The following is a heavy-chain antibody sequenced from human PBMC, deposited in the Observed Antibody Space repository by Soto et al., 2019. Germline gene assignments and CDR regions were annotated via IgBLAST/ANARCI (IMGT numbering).Heavy chain of an antibody. J-gene: IGHJ3*02. CDR1: GGTFKTES. Sequence: QVRLVQSGAEVKKPGSSVKVSCKYSGGTFKTESINWLRQAPGQGLEWMGNILPAFGTADYAPNFQGRVTNTADQATTTAYMDLSTLTSQDTAFYFCARGHEYGGNSDAFDIWGQGTLVTVSS. D-gene: IGHD4-17*01. V-gene: IGHV1-69*13. CDR2: ILPAFGTA. CDR3: ARGHEYGGNSDAFDI.